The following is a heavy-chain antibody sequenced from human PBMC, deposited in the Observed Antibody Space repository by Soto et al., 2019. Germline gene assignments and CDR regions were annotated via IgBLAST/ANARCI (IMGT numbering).Heavy chain of an antibody. J-gene: IGHJ4*02. D-gene: IGHD4-17*01. V-gene: IGHV3-7*01. Sequence: GGSLRLSCAASGFSLNYYWMSWVRKAPGKGLEWVANIKEDGTEKYYLDSVKGRFTISRDNAKNSLYLQMDSLRGEDTAVYYCARAHNYGRHWGQGTLVTVSS. CDR3: ARAHNYGRH. CDR1: GFSLNYYW. CDR2: IKEDGTEK.